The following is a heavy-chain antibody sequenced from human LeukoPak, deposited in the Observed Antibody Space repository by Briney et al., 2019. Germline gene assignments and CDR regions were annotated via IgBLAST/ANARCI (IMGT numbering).Heavy chain of an antibody. CDR2: ISDDGRNK. CDR3: AKDRSRTWSFDY. D-gene: IGHD6-13*01. Sequence: GGSLRLSGAASGFTFRSYGMHWVRQAPGKGLEWVAVISDDGRNKYYADSVKGRFTISRDDSKNTLYLQMNSLRAEDTAMYFCAKDRSRTWSFDYWGQGTLVTVSS. V-gene: IGHV3-30*18. CDR1: GFTFRSYG. J-gene: IGHJ4*02.